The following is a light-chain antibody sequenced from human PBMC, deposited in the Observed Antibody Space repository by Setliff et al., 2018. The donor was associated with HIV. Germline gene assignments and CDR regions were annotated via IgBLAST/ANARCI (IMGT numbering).Light chain of an antibody. J-gene: IGLJ1*01. CDR3: QSYDSGLGV. V-gene: IGLV1-40*01. CDR2: DNT. Sequence: PGQRVTISCIGTSSNIGAGYDVHWYQQLPGTAPKLLIYDNTNRPSGVPDRFSGSNSGTSASLAITGLQAKDEADYYCQSYDSGLGVFGTGTKVTVL. CDR1: SSNIGAGYD.